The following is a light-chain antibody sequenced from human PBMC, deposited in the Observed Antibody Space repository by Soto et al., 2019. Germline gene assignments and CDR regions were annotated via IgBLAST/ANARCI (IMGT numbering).Light chain of an antibody. CDR2: EVT. J-gene: IGLJ3*02. CDR3: SSFTRSTTWV. V-gene: IGLV2-14*03. Sequence: QSALIQPASVYGSLGQSITISCTGTSSDVGGYNYVSWFQQHPGKAPKLIIYEVTNRPSGVSHRFSGSKSGNTASLTISGLQAEDEADYYCSSFTRSTTWVFGGGTKLTVL. CDR1: SSDVGGYNY.